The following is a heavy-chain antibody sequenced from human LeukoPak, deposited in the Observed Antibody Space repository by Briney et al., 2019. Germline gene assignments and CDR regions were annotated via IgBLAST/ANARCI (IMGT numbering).Heavy chain of an antibody. CDR1: GFTFSDYT. J-gene: IGHJ4*02. V-gene: IGHV3-21*01. Sequence: PGGSLRLSCAASGFTFSDYTMTWVRQAPGKGLEWVASISSDSSYIDYADSVKGRFTISRDNAKNSLFLQMNSLRAEDTAVYYCARAQQSCWVFDYWGQGNLVTVSS. CDR2: ISSDSSYI. CDR3: ARAQQSCWVFDY. D-gene: IGHD6-19*01.